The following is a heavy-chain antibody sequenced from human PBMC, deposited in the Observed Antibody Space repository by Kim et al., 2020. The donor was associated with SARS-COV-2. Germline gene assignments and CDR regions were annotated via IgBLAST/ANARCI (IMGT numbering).Heavy chain of an antibody. CDR2: IDPSDSYT. J-gene: IGHJ6*02. CDR1: GYSFTSYW. D-gene: IGHD6-6*01. Sequence: GESLKISCKGSGYSFTSYWISWVRQMPGKGLEWMGRIDPSDSYTNYSPSFQGHVTISADKSISTAYLQWSSLKASDTAMYYCASPGYSSSSGYYYYYGMDVWGQGTTVTVSS. V-gene: IGHV5-10-1*01. CDR3: ASPGYSSSSGYYYYYGMDV.